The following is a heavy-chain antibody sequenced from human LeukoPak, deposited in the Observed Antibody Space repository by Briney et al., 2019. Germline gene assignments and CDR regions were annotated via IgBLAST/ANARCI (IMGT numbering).Heavy chain of an antibody. D-gene: IGHD2-15*01. CDR2: INANSGGT. CDR3: ARASGGSCYAY. V-gene: IGHV1-2*02. Sequence: GASVRVSCKASGYTFTGYYMYWVRQAPGQGLEWMGWINANSGGTNYAQKFQGRVAMTRDTSISTAYMELSGLTSDDTAVYYCARASGGSCYAYWGQGTLVTVSS. CDR1: GYTFTGYY. J-gene: IGHJ4*02.